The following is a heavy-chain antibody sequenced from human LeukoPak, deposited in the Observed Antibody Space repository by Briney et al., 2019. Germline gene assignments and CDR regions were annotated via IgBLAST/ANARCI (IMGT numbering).Heavy chain of an antibody. V-gene: IGHV4-34*01. Sequence: SEALSLTCAVYGGSFSGYYWSWIRQPPGKGLEWIGEINHSGSTNHNPSLKSRVTISVDTSKNQFSLKLSSVTAADTAVYYCARGGPYSSSSHRYYFDYWGQGTLVTVSS. CDR1: GGSFSGYY. J-gene: IGHJ4*02. CDR2: INHSGST. CDR3: ARGGPYSSSSHRYYFDY. D-gene: IGHD6-6*01.